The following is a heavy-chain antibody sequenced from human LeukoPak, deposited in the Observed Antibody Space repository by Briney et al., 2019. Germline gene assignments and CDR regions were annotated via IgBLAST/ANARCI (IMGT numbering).Heavy chain of an antibody. CDR1: GFTFSTYS. Sequence: GGSLRLSCAASGFTFSTYSMNWVRQAPGKGLEWVSYISSSSSTIYFADSVKGRFTISRDNAKNSLYLQMNSLRAEDTAVYYCARDPQEDAFDIWGQGTMVAVSS. V-gene: IGHV3-48*01. CDR2: ISSSSSTI. J-gene: IGHJ3*02. CDR3: ARDPQEDAFDI.